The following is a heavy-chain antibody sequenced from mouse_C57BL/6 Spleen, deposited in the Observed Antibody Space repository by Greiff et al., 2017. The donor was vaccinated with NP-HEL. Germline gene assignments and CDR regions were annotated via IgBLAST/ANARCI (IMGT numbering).Heavy chain of an antibody. J-gene: IGHJ2*01. Sequence: EVQLVESGPGLVKPSQSLSLTCSVTGYSITSGYYWNWIRQFPGNKLEWMGYISYDGSNNYNPSLKNRISITRDTSKNQFFLKLNSVTTEDTATYYCAREVYYDYQGFDYWGQGTTLTVSS. CDR2: ISYDGSN. CDR1: GYSITSGYY. CDR3: AREVYYDYQGFDY. V-gene: IGHV3-6*01. D-gene: IGHD2-4*01.